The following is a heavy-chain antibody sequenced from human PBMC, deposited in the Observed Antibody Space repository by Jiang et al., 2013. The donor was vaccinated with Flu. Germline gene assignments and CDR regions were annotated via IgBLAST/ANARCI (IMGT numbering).Heavy chain of an antibody. CDR3: ARDKVGLEYYYDSSGYPPYYFDY. J-gene: IGHJ4*02. V-gene: IGHV3-33*01. CDR2: IWYDGTNK. D-gene: IGHD3-22*01. Sequence: SGGGVVQPGGSLRLSCAASGFTFSSHGMHWVRQSPGKGLEWVAIIWYDGTNKYYADSVKGRFTISRDNSKNTLYLQMNSLRAEDTAVYYCARDKVGLEYYYDSSGYPPYYFDYWGQGTLVTVSS. CDR1: GFTFSSHG.